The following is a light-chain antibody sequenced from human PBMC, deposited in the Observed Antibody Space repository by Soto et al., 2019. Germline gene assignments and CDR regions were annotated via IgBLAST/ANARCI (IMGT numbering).Light chain of an antibody. Sequence: DIHMTQSPSSLSASAGDRVTITCRASRSITNYLNWYQQKPGKAPKLLIYAASSLQSGVPSRFSGSGSGTDFTLTISSLQPEDFAAYYCQQSYSTPLTFGGGTKVDIK. CDR2: AAS. CDR3: QQSYSTPLT. J-gene: IGKJ4*02. V-gene: IGKV1-39*01. CDR1: RSITNY.